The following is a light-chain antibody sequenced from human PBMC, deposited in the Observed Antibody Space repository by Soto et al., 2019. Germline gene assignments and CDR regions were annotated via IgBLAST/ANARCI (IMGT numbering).Light chain of an antibody. CDR3: QQYNTWPPWT. V-gene: IGKV3-15*01. J-gene: IGKJ1*01. CDR2: GAS. CDR1: QSVSSN. Sequence: EIVMTQSPATMSVSPGERATLSCRASQSVSSNLAWYQQQPGQAPRLLIYGASTRAAGIPARFSGSGSGTEFTLTISSLQSEDFAVYYCQQYNTWPPWTLGQGTKVEIK.